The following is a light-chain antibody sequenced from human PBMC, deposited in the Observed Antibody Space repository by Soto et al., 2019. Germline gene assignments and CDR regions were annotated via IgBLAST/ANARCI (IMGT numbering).Light chain of an antibody. J-gene: IGKJ2*01. CDR3: QQYGSSPYT. CDR1: QSVSSSY. Sequence: EIVLTQSPGTLSLSPGERATLSCRASQSVSSSYLAWYQQKPGQAPRLLIYGASSRPTGIPDRFSGSGSGTGFTLTISRLEPEDCAVYYCQQYGSSPYTFGQGTELEIK. V-gene: IGKV3-20*01. CDR2: GAS.